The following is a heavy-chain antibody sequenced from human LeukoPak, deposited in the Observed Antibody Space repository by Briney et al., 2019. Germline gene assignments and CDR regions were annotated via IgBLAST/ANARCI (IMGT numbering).Heavy chain of an antibody. D-gene: IGHD4-17*01. J-gene: IGHJ4*02. CDR1: GFTFSSYG. V-gene: IGHV3-30*18. CDR2: ISYDGSNK. Sequence: PGGSLRLSCAASGFTFSSYGMHWVRQAPGKGLEWVAVISYDGSNKYYADSVKGRFTISRDNSKNTLYLQMNSLRAEDTAVYYCAKAIKPRVTTVTTSDYWGQGTLVTVSS. CDR3: AKAIKPRVTTVTTSDY.